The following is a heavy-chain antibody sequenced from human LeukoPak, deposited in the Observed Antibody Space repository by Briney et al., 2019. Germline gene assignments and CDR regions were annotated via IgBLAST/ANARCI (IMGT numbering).Heavy chain of an antibody. V-gene: IGHV1-2*02. CDR3: AGGSRVVAAGT. D-gene: IGHD6-13*01. CDR2: INPNSGGT. J-gene: IGHJ4*02. CDR1: GYTFTGYY. Sequence: GASVKVSCKASGYTFTGYYMHWVRQAPGQGLEWMGWINPNSGGTNHAQKFQGRVTMTRDTSISTAYMELSRLRSDDTAVYYCAGGSRVVAAGTWGQGTLVTVSS.